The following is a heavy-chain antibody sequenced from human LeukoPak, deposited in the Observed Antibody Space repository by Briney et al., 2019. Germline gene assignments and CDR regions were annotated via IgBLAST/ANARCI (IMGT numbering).Heavy chain of an antibody. CDR2: VSGSGTFT. J-gene: IGHJ3*01. CDR1: GFTLSTYA. CDR3: AKDLLEQQLVPVALDL. Sequence: GGSLRLSCAASGFTLSTYAMSWVRQAPGKGLKWVSTVSGSGTFTYYADSVKGRFTISRDNSKNTLYLHMHSLRAEDTAVYYCAKDLLEQQLVPVALDLWGQGTMVTVSS. V-gene: IGHV3-23*01. D-gene: IGHD6-13*01.